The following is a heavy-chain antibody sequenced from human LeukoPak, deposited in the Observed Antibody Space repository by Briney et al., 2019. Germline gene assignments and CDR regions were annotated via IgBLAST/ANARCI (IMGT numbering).Heavy chain of an antibody. J-gene: IGHJ4*02. Sequence: PGGSLRLSYSASGFNLEVYPMLDPPQAPGKAREEVSSINWSSGSIGYAASVKGRFTISRDNAKNSLYLQMYSLRAEDMALYYCAKDVQQWRGGGFDYWGQGTLVTVSS. D-gene: IGHD6-19*01. CDR3: AKDVQQWRGGGFDY. CDR1: GFNLEVYP. CDR2: INWSSGSI. V-gene: IGHV3-9*03.